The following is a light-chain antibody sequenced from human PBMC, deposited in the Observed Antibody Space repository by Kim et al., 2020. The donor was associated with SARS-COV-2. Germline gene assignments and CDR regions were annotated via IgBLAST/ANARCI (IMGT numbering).Light chain of an antibody. CDR3: QQYKNWPPYT. CDR1: QSVDKK. J-gene: IGKJ2*01. Sequence: EIIMTQSQATLSVSPGERATLSCRASQSVDKKLAWYQQRAGQAPRLLIYSASTRASGIPARFSGSGSGTEFTLTISSLQSEDFAIYYCQQYKNWPPYTFGQGTKLEI. CDR2: SAS. V-gene: IGKV3-15*01.